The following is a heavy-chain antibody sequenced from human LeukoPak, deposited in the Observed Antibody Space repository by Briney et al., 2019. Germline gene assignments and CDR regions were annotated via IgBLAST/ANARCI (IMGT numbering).Heavy chain of an antibody. J-gene: IGHJ4*02. Sequence: GRSLRLSCAASGFTFSSYGMHWVRQAPGKGLEWVAFIRYDGSNKYYADSVKGRFTISRDNSKNTLYLKMARLRAEATAVYYCAKDLGYDSRGYSFGWGQGTLVTVSS. CDR1: GFTFSSYG. V-gene: IGHV3-30*02. CDR2: IRYDGSNK. CDR3: AKDLGYDSRGYSFG. D-gene: IGHD3-22*01.